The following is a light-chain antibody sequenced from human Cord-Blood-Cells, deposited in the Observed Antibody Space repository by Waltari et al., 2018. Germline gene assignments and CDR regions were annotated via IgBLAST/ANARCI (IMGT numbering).Light chain of an antibody. CDR2: AGS. J-gene: IGLJ3*02. CDR1: SSDVGSYNL. CDR3: CSYSGSSTFV. Sequence: QSALTQPASVSGSPGQSITISCTGTSSDVGSYNLVSWYQQHPGKAPKLMIYAGSKRPSGVANRFSGSKSGNTASLTISGLQAEDEADYYCCSYSGSSTFVFGGGTKLTVL. V-gene: IGLV2-23*03.